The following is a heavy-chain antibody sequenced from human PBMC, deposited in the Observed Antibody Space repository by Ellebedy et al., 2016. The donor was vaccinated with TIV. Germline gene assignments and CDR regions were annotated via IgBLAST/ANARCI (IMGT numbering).Heavy chain of an antibody. V-gene: IGHV4-39*07. CDR2: IYYSGST. CDR1: GGSISSSSYY. Sequence: SETLSLXXTVSGGSISSSSYYWGWIRQPPGKGLEWIGSIYYSGSTYYNPSLKSRVTISVDTSKNQFSLKLSSVTAADTAVYYCARGGTRVAATHTDYWGQGTLVTVSS. D-gene: IGHD2-15*01. CDR3: ARGGTRVAATHTDY. J-gene: IGHJ4*02.